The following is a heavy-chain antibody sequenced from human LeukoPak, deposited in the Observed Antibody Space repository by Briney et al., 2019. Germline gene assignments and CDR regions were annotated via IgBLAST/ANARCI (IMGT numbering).Heavy chain of an antibody. CDR1: GFTFSNYG. J-gene: IGHJ6*02. Sequence: GGSLRLSCAASGFTFSNYGMSWIRQAPGKGLEWVSSISGSGGTTYYADSVKGRFTISRDNSKNTLYLQMNSLRAEDTAVYYCAKARGIVAAGTYYYGMDVWGQGTTVTVSS. V-gene: IGHV3-23*01. D-gene: IGHD6-13*01. CDR3: AKARGIVAAGTYYYGMDV. CDR2: ISGSGGTT.